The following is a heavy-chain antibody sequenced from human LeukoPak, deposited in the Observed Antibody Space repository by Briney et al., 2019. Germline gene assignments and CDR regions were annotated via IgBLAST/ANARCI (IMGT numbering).Heavy chain of an antibody. Sequence: ASVKVSCKASGYTFTSYYMHWVRQAPGQGLEWMGIINPSGGSTTYAQKFQGRVTMTRETSTSTVYMELSSLRSDDTAVYYCARWDEYSYGQPQGGSLDYWGQGTLVTVSS. CDR2: INPSGGST. V-gene: IGHV1-46*01. CDR1: GYTFTSYY. CDR3: ARWDEYSYGQPQGGSLDY. D-gene: IGHD5-18*01. J-gene: IGHJ4*02.